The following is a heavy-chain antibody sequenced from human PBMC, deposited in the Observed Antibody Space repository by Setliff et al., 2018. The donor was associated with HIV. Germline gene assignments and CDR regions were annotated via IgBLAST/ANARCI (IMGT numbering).Heavy chain of an antibody. J-gene: IGHJ4*02. Sequence: ASVKVSCKASGYTFTSYAMNWVRLAPGQGLEWMGWINTNTGNPTYAQGFTGRFVFSLDTSVSTAYLQISSLKAEDTAVYYCARAPRGYYYGSGSYYRYYFDYWGQGTLVTGSS. CDR3: ARAPRGYYYGSGSYYRYYFDY. CDR1: GYTFTSYA. D-gene: IGHD3-10*01. CDR2: INTNTGNP. V-gene: IGHV7-4-1*02.